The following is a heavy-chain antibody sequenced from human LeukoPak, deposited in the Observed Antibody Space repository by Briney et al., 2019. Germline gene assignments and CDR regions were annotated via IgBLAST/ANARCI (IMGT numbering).Heavy chain of an antibody. CDR3: AKSRYCSSTSRSEPRLYYYNGMDV. D-gene: IGHD2-2*01. CDR1: GFTFSSYG. Sequence: PGRSLRLSCAASGFTFSSYGMHWVRQAPGKGLEWVAVISYDGSNKYYADSVKGRCTISRDNSKKTLYMQMNSLRAEDTAVYYCAKSRYCSSTSRSEPRLYYYNGMDVWGQGTTVTVSS. V-gene: IGHV3-30*18. CDR2: ISYDGSNK. J-gene: IGHJ6*02.